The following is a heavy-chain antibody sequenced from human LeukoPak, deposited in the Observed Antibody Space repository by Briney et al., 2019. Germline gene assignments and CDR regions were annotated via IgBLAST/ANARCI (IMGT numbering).Heavy chain of an antibody. CDR2: IKEDGGDQ. V-gene: IGHV3-7*01. Sequence: GGSLRLSCEASGFTFSGYRMTWVRQAPGKGLEWVANIKEDGGDQYYVDSVKGRFTISRDNAKNSVYLQMNSLRVEDSAVYHCARGSIWMDAFDIWGQGTTVTVSS. J-gene: IGHJ3*02. CDR3: ARGSIWMDAFDI. D-gene: IGHD2-2*03. CDR1: GFTFSGYR.